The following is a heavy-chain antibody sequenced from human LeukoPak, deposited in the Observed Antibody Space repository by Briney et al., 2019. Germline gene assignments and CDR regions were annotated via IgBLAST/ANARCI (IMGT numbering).Heavy chain of an antibody. CDR1: GFTFSSYS. J-gene: IGHJ4*02. V-gene: IGHV3-21*01. CDR3: VRDLYARLRLGEPPGY. CDR2: ISSSTTYI. D-gene: IGHD3-16*01. Sequence: PGGSLRLSCAASGFTFSSYSMHWVRQAPGKGLEWVSSISSSTTYIYYADSVKGRFTISRDKAENSLYLQMHSLRAEDTAIYYCVRDLYARLRLGEPPGYWGQGTLVTVSS.